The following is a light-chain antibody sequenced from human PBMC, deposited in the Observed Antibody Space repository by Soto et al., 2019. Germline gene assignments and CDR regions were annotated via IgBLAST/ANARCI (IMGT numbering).Light chain of an antibody. CDR3: SSFAGGGNPVL. Sequence: QSALTQPPSASGSLGQSVTISCTGTSSDVVGYNYVSWHQQHPGKAPKVMIYEVTKRPPGVPDRFSGYKSGNTASLTVSGLQAEDEADYYCSSFAGGGNPVLLGGGTKLTVL. CDR2: EVT. V-gene: IGLV2-8*01. CDR1: SSDVVGYNY. J-gene: IGLJ2*01.